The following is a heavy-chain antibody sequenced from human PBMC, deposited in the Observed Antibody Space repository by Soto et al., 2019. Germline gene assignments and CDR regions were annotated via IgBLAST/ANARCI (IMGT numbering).Heavy chain of an antibody. CDR1: GGSISSGGYY. CDR3: ARDGLYCSGGSCHNWFDP. J-gene: IGHJ5*02. D-gene: IGHD2-15*01. V-gene: IGHV4-31*03. CDR2: INYSGST. Sequence: TLSLTCTVSGGSISSGGYYWSWIRQHPGKGLEWIGYINYSGSTYYNPSVKSRVTISVDTSKNQFSLKLSSVTAADTAVYYCARDGLYCSGGSCHNWFDPWGQGTLVTVSS.